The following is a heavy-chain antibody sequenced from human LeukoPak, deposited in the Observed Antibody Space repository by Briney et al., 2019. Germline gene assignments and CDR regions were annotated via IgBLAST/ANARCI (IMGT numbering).Heavy chain of an antibody. D-gene: IGHD6-19*01. Sequence: GGSLRLSCAASGFTFSNAWMSWVRQAPGRGLEWVGRIKSKTDGGTTDYAAPVKGRFTISRDDSKNTLYLQMNSLKTEDTAVYYCTTDPYPGEQWPRTFFDIWGQGTMVTVSS. CDR1: GFTFSNAW. J-gene: IGHJ3*02. CDR2: IKSKTDGGTT. CDR3: TTDPYPGEQWPRTFFDI. V-gene: IGHV3-15*01.